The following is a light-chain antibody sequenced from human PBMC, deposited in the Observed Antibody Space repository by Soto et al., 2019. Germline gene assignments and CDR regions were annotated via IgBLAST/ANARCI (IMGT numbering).Light chain of an antibody. CDR2: DAS. Sequence: EILMTQSPATVSVSPGERATLSCRASQSVSSSYLAWYQQKPGQAPRLLIYDASNRATGIPARFSGSGSGTDFTLTISSLEPEDFAVYYCQQYGSFFGQGTRLEIK. CDR1: QSVSSSY. CDR3: QQYGSF. J-gene: IGKJ5*01. V-gene: IGKV3-20*01.